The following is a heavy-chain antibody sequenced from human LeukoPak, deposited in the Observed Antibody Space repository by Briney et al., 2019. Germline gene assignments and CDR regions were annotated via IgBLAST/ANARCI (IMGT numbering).Heavy chain of an antibody. Sequence: SETLSLTCTVSLDSTTSNFWSWVRQPPGKGLEWIGEIHRSGSPNYDPSLQSRVTISIDRSRNQIVLELSSVTAADTAVYYCAREILGGFNPGAYWGQGTLVTVSS. D-gene: IGHD1-14*01. CDR1: LDSTTSNF. J-gene: IGHJ4*02. V-gene: IGHV4-4*02. CDR2: IHRSGSP. CDR3: AREILGGFNPGAY.